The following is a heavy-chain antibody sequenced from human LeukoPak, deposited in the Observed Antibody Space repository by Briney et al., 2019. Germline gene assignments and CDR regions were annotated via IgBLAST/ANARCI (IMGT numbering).Heavy chain of an antibody. CDR2: IYTSGST. V-gene: IGHV4-61*02. D-gene: IGHD6-19*01. CDR3: ARQQWLVEYYFDY. J-gene: IGHJ4*02. CDR1: GGSISSASYY. Sequence: TLSLTCTVCGGSISSASYYWSWIRQPAGKGLEWIGRIYTSGSTNYNPSLKSRVTKSVDTSKNQFSLKLSSVTAADTAVYYCARQQWLVEYYFDYWGQGTLVTVSS.